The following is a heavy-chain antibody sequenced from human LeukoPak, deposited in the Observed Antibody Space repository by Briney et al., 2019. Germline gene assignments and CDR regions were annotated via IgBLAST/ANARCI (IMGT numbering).Heavy chain of an antibody. CDR1: GGSISSGDYY. CDR3: AKASDSSWPYYFDY. V-gene: IGHV3-23*01. CDR2: ISGSTTST. Sequence: ETLSLTCTVSGGSISSGDYYWSWIRQAPGKGLEWVSAISGSTTSTYNADSVKGRFTISRDNSKNTLYLQMNSLRADDTAVYYCAKASDSSWPYYFDYWGQGTLVTVSS. J-gene: IGHJ4*02. D-gene: IGHD6-13*01.